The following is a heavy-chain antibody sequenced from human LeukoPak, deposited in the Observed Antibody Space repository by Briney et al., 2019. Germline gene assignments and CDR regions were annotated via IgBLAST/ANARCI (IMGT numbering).Heavy chain of an antibody. CDR3: AREGDSSSVGWFDP. CDR2: IYTSGST. Sequence: SGTLSLTCAVPRGSIFNNNCWTCIRQPAGKGRERIGRIYTSGSTNYTPSCKSRVTISVDTSKNQFCLKLSSVTAADTAVYYCAREGDSSSVGWFDPWGQGTLVTVSS. V-gene: IGHV4-4*07. J-gene: IGHJ5*02. CDR1: RGSIFNNNC. D-gene: IGHD6-13*01.